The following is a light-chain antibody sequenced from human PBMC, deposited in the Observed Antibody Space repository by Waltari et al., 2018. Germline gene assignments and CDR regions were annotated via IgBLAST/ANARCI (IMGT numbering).Light chain of an antibody. CDR3: AAWDDSLNGYYV. CDR1: SSNIGRNT. J-gene: IGLJ1*01. V-gene: IGLV1-44*01. Sequence: QSVLTQPPSASGTPGHSVTISCSGSSSNIGRNTVNWYQQLPGTAPKLLIYSNNQRPSGAPDRFSGSQSGTSASLALSGLQSEDEADYYCAAWDDSLNGYYVFGTGTKVTVL. CDR2: SNN.